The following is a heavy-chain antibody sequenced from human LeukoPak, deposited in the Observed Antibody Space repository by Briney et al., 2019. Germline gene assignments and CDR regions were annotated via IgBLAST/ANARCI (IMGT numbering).Heavy chain of an antibody. CDR2: ISYDRSNK. J-gene: IGHJ6*04. D-gene: IGHD3-9*01. Sequence: GGSLRLSCAASGFTFSSYAMHWVRQAPGKGLEWVAVISYDRSNKYYADSVKGRFTISRDNSKNTLYLQMNSLRAEDTAVYYCARDEVLRFFDWFSYYGMDVWGKGTTVTVSS. V-gene: IGHV3-30*04. CDR1: GFTFSSYA. CDR3: ARDEVLRFFDWFSYYGMDV.